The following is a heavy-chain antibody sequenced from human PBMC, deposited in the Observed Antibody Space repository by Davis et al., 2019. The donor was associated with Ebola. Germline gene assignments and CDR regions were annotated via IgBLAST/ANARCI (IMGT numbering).Heavy chain of an antibody. J-gene: IGHJ6*03. CDR1: GFTFSSYA. V-gene: IGHV3-23*01. CDR3: AKDRGNMDV. CDR2: ISGSGGST. Sequence: GESLKIPCAASGFTFSSYAMSWVRQAPGKGLEWVSAISGSGGSTYYADSVKGRFTISRDNSKNTLYLQMNSLRAEDTAVYYCAKDRGNMDVWGKGTTVTVSS.